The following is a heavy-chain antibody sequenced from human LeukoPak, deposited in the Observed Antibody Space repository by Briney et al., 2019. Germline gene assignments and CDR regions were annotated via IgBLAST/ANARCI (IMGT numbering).Heavy chain of an antibody. V-gene: IGHV1-2*02. CDR2: INPNSGGT. CDR1: GYTFTGYY. D-gene: IGHD5-18*01. Sequence: ASVKVSCKASGYTFTGYYMHWVRQAPGQGLEWMGWINPNSGGTNYAQKLQGRVTMTTDTSTSTAYMELRSLRSDDTAVYYCARGGRGYSYGYYYYYMDVWGKGTTVTVSS. J-gene: IGHJ6*03. CDR3: ARGGRGYSYGYYYYYMDV.